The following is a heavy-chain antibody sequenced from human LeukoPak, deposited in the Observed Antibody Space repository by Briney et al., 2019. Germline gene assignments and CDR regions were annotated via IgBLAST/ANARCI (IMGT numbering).Heavy chain of an antibody. CDR1: GGTFSSYA. Sequence: EASVKVSCKASGGTFSSYAISWVRQAPGQGLEWMGRIIPILGIANYAQKFQGRVTITADKSTSTAYMELRSLRSDDTAVYYCAREAPPQIDYWGQGTLVTVSS. J-gene: IGHJ4*02. CDR2: IIPILGIA. V-gene: IGHV1-69*04. CDR3: AREAPPQIDY.